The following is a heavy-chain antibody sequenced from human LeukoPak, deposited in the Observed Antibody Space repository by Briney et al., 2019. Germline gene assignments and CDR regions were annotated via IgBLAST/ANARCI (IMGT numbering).Heavy chain of an antibody. Sequence: SETLSLTCTVSGGSISSYYRSWIRQPAGKGLEWIGRIYTSGSTNYNPSLKSRVTMSVDTSKNQFSLKLSSVTAADTAVYYCARGVGYCSGGSCQAPFDYWGQGTLVTVPS. V-gene: IGHV4-4*07. CDR1: GGSISSYY. D-gene: IGHD2-15*01. CDR2: IYTSGST. CDR3: ARGVGYCSGGSCQAPFDY. J-gene: IGHJ4*02.